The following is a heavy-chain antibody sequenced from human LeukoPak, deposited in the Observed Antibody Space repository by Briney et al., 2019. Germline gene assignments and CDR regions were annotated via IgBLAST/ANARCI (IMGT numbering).Heavy chain of an antibody. CDR3: AKGIYSSGWSYFDY. CDR1: GFTFSNYA. CDR2: ISGSGGST. Sequence: GGSLRLSCAASGFTFSNYAMSWVRQAPGKGLEWVSAISGSGGSTYYADSVKGRFTISRDNSRNTLYLQMNSLRAEDTAVYYCAKGIYSSGWSYFDYWGHGTLVTVSS. V-gene: IGHV3-23*01. D-gene: IGHD6-19*01. J-gene: IGHJ4*01.